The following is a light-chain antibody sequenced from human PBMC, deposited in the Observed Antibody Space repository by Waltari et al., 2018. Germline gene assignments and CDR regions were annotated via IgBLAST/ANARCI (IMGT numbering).Light chain of an antibody. Sequence: EIVLTQSPGTLSLSPGEGATLSCRASQSIRSNFLAWYRQKPGPAPSLLFYGASSRATGFPDRFSGSVSGTDFTLTIGRLEPEDSAVYYCQQYGASPDTFGQGTKVEIK. CDR1: QSIRSNF. CDR2: GAS. CDR3: QQYGASPDT. J-gene: IGKJ1*01. V-gene: IGKV3-20*01.